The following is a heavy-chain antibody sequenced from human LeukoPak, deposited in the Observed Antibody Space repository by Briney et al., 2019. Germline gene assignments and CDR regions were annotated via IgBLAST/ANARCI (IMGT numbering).Heavy chain of an antibody. Sequence: GGSLRLSCAASGFTFDDYAMHWVRQAPGKGLEWVSGISWNSGSIGYVDSVKGRFTISRDNAKNSLYLQMNSPRAEDTAVYYCARVDGDCTFDYWGQGTLVTVSS. J-gene: IGHJ4*02. CDR2: ISWNSGSI. V-gene: IGHV3-9*01. D-gene: IGHD4-17*01. CDR3: ARVDGDCTFDY. CDR1: GFTFDDYA.